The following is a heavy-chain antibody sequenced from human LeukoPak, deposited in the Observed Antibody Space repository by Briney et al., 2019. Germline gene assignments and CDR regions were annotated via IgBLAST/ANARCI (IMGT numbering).Heavy chain of an antibody. V-gene: IGHV1-8*01. Sequence: EASVEVSCKASGYTFTNNDINWVRQATGQGLEWMGWMNPNSGNTGYAQKFQGRLTMTRNTSISTAYMELSSLRSDDTAVYYCARGPSCGSMSCPYWFDPWGQGTLVTVSS. CDR1: GYTFTNND. J-gene: IGHJ5*02. CDR3: ARGPSCGSMSCPYWFDP. CDR2: MNPNSGNT. D-gene: IGHD2-2*01.